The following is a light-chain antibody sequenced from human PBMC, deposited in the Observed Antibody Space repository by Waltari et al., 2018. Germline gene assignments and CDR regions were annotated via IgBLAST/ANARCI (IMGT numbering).Light chain of an antibody. CDR3: QSADSSGTVV. J-gene: IGLJ2*01. Sequence: SYELTQPPSVSVSPGQTARIPCSGAALPKQYAYWYQQKPGQAPVLGIYKDSERPSGIPERFSGSSSGTTVTLTISGVQAEDEADYYCQSADSSGTVVFGGGTKLTVL. V-gene: IGLV3-25*03. CDR2: KDS. CDR1: ALPKQY.